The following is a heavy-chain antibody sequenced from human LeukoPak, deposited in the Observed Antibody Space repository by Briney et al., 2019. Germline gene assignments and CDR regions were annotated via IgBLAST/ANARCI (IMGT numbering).Heavy chain of an antibody. Sequence: PSETLSLTCAVPGGSISSSNWWSWVRQPPGKGLEWIGEIYHSGSTNYNPSLKSRVTISVDKSKNQFSLKLSSVTAADTAVYYCANHYYGDYYYYGMDVWGQGTTVTVSS. J-gene: IGHJ6*02. V-gene: IGHV4-4*02. CDR3: ANHYYGDYYYYGMDV. D-gene: IGHD1-26*01. CDR2: IYHSGST. CDR1: GGSISSSNW.